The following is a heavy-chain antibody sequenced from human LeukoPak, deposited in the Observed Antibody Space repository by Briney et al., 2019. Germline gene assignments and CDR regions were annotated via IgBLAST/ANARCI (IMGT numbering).Heavy chain of an antibody. D-gene: IGHD3-3*01. Sequence: PGRSLRLSCAASGFTFSSYAMHWVRQAPGKGLEWVAVISYDGSNKYYADSVKGRFTISRDNSKNTLYLQMNSLRAEDTAVYYCARGPTLLRFLECDYWGQGTLVTVSS. CDR2: ISYDGSNK. J-gene: IGHJ4*02. CDR3: ARGPTLLRFLECDY. CDR1: GFTFSSYA. V-gene: IGHV3-30*04.